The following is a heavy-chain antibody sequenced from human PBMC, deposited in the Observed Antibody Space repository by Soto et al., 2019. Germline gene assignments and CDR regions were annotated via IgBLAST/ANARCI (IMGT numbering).Heavy chain of an antibody. CDR1: GFTFSNAW. CDR3: STFPWFGELLHYRMDV. J-gene: IGHJ6*02. V-gene: IGHV3-15*07. D-gene: IGHD3-10*01. CDR2: IKSKTDGGTT. Sequence: GGSLRLSCAASGFTFSNAWMNWVRQAPGKGLEWVGRIKSKTDGGTTDYAAPVKGRFTISRDDSKNTLYLQMNSLKTEDTAVYYCSTFPWFGELLHYRMDVWGQGTPVTVSS.